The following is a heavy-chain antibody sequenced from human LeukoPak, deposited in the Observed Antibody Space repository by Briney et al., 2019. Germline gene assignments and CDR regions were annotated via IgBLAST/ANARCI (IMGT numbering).Heavy chain of an antibody. V-gene: IGHV4-59*01. CDR3: AREFYDILTGFGTDAFDI. J-gene: IGHJ3*02. D-gene: IGHD3-9*01. CDR1: GGSISSYY. Sequence: PSETLSLTCTVSGGSISSYYWSWIRQPPGKGLEWIGYIYYSGSTNYNPSLKSRVTISVDTSKNQFSLKLSSVTAADTAVYYCAREFYDILTGFGTDAFDIWGQGTMVTVSS. CDR2: IYYSGST.